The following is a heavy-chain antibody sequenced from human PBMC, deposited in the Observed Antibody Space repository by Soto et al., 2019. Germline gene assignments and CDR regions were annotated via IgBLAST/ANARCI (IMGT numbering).Heavy chain of an antibody. V-gene: IGHV3-30*18. J-gene: IGHJ6*02. CDR2: ISYDGSNK. D-gene: IGHD3-22*01. CDR3: AKGGYYDSSGYLYGMDV. CDR1: GFTFSSYG. Sequence: ESGGGVVQPGRSLRLSCAASGFTFSSYGMHWVRQAPGKGLEWVAVISYDGSNKYYADSVKGRFTISRDNSKNTLYLQMNSLRAVDTAVYYCAKGGYYDSSGYLYGMDVWGQGTTVTVSS.